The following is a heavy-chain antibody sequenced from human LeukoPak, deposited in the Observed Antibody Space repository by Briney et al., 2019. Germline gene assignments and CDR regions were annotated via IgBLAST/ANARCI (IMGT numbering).Heavy chain of an antibody. CDR2: ISAYNGNT. CDR3: ARDPSAAGSVNPYYYYYGMDV. J-gene: IGHJ6*02. CDR1: GYTFTSYG. V-gene: IGHV1-18*01. Sequence: GASVKVSCKASGYTFTSYGISWVRQAPGQGLEWMGWISAYNGNTNYAQKLQGRVTMTTDTSTSTAYMELRSLRSDDTAVYYCARDPSAAGSVNPYYYYYGMDVWGQGTTVTVSS. D-gene: IGHD6-13*01.